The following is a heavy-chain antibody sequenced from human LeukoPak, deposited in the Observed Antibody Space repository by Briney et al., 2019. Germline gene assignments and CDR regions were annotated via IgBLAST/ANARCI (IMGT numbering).Heavy chain of an antibody. J-gene: IGHJ4*02. D-gene: IGHD5-18*01. CDR3: AKGGYSYGPMYYFDY. V-gene: IGHV3-23*01. Sequence: GGSLRLSCTASEFTFSSYWMSWVRQAPGKGLEWFSAISGSGGSTYYADSVKGRFTISRDNSKNTLYLQMNSLRAEDTAVYYCAKGGYSYGPMYYFDYWGQGTLVTVSS. CDR1: EFTFSSYW. CDR2: ISGSGGST.